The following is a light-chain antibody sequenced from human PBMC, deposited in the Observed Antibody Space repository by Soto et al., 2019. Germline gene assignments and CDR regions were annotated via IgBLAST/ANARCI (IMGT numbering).Light chain of an antibody. CDR3: QQYYSTPIT. CDR2: WAS. CDR1: QSVLYSSNNKNY. Sequence: DIVMTQSPDSLAVSLGERATFNCKSSQSVLYSSNNKNYLAWYQQKPGQPPKLLFYWASTRESGVPDRFSGSGSWTDFTLTISSLQAEDVAVYYCQQYYSTPITFGQGTRLEIK. J-gene: IGKJ5*01. V-gene: IGKV4-1*01.